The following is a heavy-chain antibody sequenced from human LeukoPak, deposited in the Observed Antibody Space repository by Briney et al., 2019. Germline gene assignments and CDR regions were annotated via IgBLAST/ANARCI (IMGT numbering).Heavy chain of an antibody. J-gene: IGHJ4*02. CDR1: GEPISSYY. CDR3: ARASVSDSSWWGDYFDY. V-gene: IGHV4-59*01. D-gene: IGHD6-13*01. Sequence: PSETLSLTCLVSGEPISSYYWSWIRQAPGRGPEYIGNVYYNGNTNYNPSLKSRVAISVDASKNQFSLKVDSVTTADTAVYYCARASVSDSSWWGDYFDYWGQGTLVTVSS. CDR2: VYYNGNT.